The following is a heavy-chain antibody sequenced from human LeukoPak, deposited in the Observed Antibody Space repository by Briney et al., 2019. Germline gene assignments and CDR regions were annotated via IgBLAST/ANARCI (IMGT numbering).Heavy chain of an antibody. CDR2: VIRDGSFT. CDR3: VRDGDDFNFDY. D-gene: IGHD5-24*01. V-gene: IGHV3-74*01. J-gene: IGHJ4*02. Sequence: GGSLRLSCEASGFTFSSYIMTWVRQAPGKGLEWVSRVIRDGSFTNYADSVKVRFTISRHNAKNTLYLQMSSLRAEDTAVYFCVRDGDDFNFDYWGQGSLVTVSS. CDR1: GFTFSSYI.